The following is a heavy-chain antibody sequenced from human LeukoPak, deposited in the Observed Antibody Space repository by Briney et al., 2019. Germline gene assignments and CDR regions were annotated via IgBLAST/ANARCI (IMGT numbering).Heavy chain of an antibody. Sequence: GASVKVSCKASGYTFTNFGISWVRQAPGQGLEWMGWISAYNGNTNYAQRLQGRVTMTTDTSTSTAYMELRSLRSDDTAVYYCASGDYSGYDDNWFDPWGQGTLVTVSS. CDR2: ISAYNGNT. CDR3: ASGDYSGYDDNWFDP. D-gene: IGHD5-12*01. J-gene: IGHJ5*02. V-gene: IGHV1-18*01. CDR1: GYTFTNFG.